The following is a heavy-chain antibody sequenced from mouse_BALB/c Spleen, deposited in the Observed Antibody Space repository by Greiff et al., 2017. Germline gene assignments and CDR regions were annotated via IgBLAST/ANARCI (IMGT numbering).Heavy chain of an antibody. J-gene: IGHJ3*01. V-gene: IGHV14-1*02. D-gene: IGHD2-4*01. CDR2: IDPENGNT. CDR3: ALIYYDSPFAY. CDR1: GFNIKDYY. Sequence: VQLQQSGAELVRPGALVKLSCKASGFNIKDYYMHWVKQRPEQGLEWIGWIDPENGNTIYDPKFQGKASITADTSSNTAYLQLSSLTSEDTAVYYCALIYYDSPFAYWGQGTLVTVSA.